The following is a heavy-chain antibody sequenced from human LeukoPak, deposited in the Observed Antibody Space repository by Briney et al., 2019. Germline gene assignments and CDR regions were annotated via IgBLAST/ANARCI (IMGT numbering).Heavy chain of an antibody. Sequence: GGSLRLSCAASGFTFSDSTMNWVRQASGKGLEWVASINSAGSTMHYADSVKGRLTISRDNAKNSLYLQLNSLRAEDTAVYYCVRGDTRDYWGQGTLIAVSS. J-gene: IGHJ4*02. D-gene: IGHD3-16*01. CDR1: GFTFSDST. CDR2: INSAGSTM. V-gene: IGHV3-21*01. CDR3: VRGDTRDY.